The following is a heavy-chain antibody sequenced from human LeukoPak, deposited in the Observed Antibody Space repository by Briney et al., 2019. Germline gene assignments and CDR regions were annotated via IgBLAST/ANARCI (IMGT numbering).Heavy chain of an antibody. V-gene: IGHV3-53*01. CDR3: ARDVIAAAGTNWFDP. Sequence: GGSLRLSCAASGFTVSSNYMSWVRQAPGKGLEWVSVIYSGGSTYYADSVKGRFTISRDNSKNTLYLQMNSLRAEDTAVYYCARDVIAAAGTNWFDPWGQGTLVTVSS. J-gene: IGHJ5*02. CDR2: IYSGGST. D-gene: IGHD6-13*01. CDR1: GFTVSSNY.